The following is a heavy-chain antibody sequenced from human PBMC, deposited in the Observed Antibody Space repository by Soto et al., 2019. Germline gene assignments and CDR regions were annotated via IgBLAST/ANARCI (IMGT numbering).Heavy chain of an antibody. CDR2: IYNNGNT. CDR3: ARTVMPVGNLAAFDH. D-gene: IGHD7-27*01. CDR1: GGSMSSYY. J-gene: IGHJ4*02. V-gene: IGHV4-59*01. Sequence: PSETLSLTCTVSGGSMSSYYWTWIRQPPGKGLEWIAYIYNNGNTNYNPSLKSRATISVDTSKNQCSLKLTSVTAADSAVYFCARTVMPVGNLAAFDHWGQGVLVTVSS.